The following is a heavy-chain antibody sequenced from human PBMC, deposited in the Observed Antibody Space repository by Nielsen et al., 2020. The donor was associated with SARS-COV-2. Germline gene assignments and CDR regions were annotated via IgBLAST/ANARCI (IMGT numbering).Heavy chain of an antibody. CDR1: GGSISGYY. CDR2: T. V-gene: IGHV4-59*13. CDR3: ARGWRSAELLPLEY. Sequence: SETLSLTCTVSGGSISGYYWSWIRQPPGKGLEWIGSTTYNPSLRSRATISVDTAENRFSLRLTSVTAADTAVYYCARGWRSAELLPLEYWGQGTPVTVSS. J-gene: IGHJ4*02. D-gene: IGHD3-10*01.